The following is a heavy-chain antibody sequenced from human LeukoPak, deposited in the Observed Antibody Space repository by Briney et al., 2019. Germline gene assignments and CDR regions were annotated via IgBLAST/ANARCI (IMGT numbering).Heavy chain of an antibody. CDR2: ISYDGSNK. CDR3: AKGPKKDYYDSSGYYDAFDV. CDR1: GFTFSSYG. J-gene: IGHJ3*01. Sequence: QTGGSLRLSCAASGFTFSSYGMHWVRQAPGKGLEWVAVISYDGSNKYYADSVKGRFTISRDNSKNTLYLQMNSLRAEDTAVYYCAKGPKKDYYDSSGYYDAFDVWGQGTMVTVSS. V-gene: IGHV3-30*19. D-gene: IGHD3-22*01.